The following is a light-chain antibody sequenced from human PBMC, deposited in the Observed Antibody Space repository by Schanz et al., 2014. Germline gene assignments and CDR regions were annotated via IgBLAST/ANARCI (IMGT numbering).Light chain of an antibody. CDR3: SSYTSSSTLVV. Sequence: QSALTQPPSASGSPGQSVTISCTGTSSDVGGYNFVSWYQQHPGKVPKLLIFEVSQRPSGVPDRFSGSKSGITASLTISGLQAEDEADYYCSSYTSSSTLVVFGGGTKLTVL. CDR1: SSDVGGYNF. CDR2: EVS. V-gene: IGLV2-8*01. J-gene: IGLJ2*01.